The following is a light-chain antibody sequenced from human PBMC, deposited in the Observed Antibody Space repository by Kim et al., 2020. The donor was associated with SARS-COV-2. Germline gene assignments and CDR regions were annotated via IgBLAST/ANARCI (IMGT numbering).Light chain of an antibody. J-gene: IGKJ4*01. CDR1: QSVSSY. CDR2: DAS. CDR3: QQRSNWLT. V-gene: IGKV3-11*01. Sequence: IVMTQSPATLSVSPGDRATLSCRASQSVSSYLAWYQQKPGQAPRLLIYDASNRATGIPARFSGSGSGTDFTLTISSLEPEDFAVYYCQQRSNWLTFGGGTKVDIK.